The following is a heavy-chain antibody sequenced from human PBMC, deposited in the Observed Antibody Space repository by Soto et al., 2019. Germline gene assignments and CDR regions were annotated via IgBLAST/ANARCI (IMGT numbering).Heavy chain of an antibody. CDR3: ASPKIAFYDWFDP. D-gene: IGHD3-3*02. Sequence: SGTPALTCTVSGGSISSSSYYWGWIRQPPGKGLEWIGSIYYSGSTYYNPSLKSRVTISVDTSKNQFSLKLSSVTAADTAVYYCASPKIAFYDWFDPWGQGTLVTVSS. V-gene: IGHV4-39*01. CDR1: GGSISSSSYY. CDR2: IYYSGST. J-gene: IGHJ5*02.